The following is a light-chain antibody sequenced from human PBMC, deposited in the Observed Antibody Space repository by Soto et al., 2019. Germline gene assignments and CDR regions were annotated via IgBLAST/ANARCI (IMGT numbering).Light chain of an antibody. V-gene: IGKV1-8*01. CDR1: QGISSY. CDR3: QQYYSYPWT. J-gene: IGKJ1*01. CDR2: AAS. Sequence: IRVTHSPSSFSASTGDRVTITCRASQGISSYLAWYQQKPGKAPKLLIYAASTLQSGVPSRFSGSGSGTDFTLTISCLQSEDFATYYCQQYYSYPWTFGQGTKVDIK.